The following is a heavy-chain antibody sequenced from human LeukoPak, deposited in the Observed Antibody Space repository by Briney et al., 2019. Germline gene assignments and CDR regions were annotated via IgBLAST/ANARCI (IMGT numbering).Heavy chain of an antibody. J-gene: IGHJ6*03. CDR1: GFTFSSYG. V-gene: IGHV3-30*02. D-gene: IGHD2-2*01. CDR3: AKDGSVVVPAAIYYYYMDV. CDR2: IRYDGSNK. Sequence: GSLRLSCAASGFTFSSYGMHWVRQAPGKGLEWVAFIRYDGSNKYYADSVKGRFTISRDNSKNTLYLQMNSLRAEDTAVYYCAKDGSVVVPAAIYYYYMDVWGKGTTVTVSS.